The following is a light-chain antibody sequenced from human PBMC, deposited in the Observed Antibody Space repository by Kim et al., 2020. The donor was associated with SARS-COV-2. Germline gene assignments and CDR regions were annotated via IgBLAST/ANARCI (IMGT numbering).Light chain of an antibody. J-gene: IGKJ1*01. Sequence: DIQLTQSPSTLSLSVGDRATLTCRASQGISIYLAWYQQKPGEAPKLLIYAASTVQAGVPSRFSGSGSGTDFTLTISSLQPEDVANYYCQKYNSAPGTFGQGTKVDIK. CDR2: AAS. CDR1: QGISIY. CDR3: QKYNSAPGT. V-gene: IGKV1-27*01.